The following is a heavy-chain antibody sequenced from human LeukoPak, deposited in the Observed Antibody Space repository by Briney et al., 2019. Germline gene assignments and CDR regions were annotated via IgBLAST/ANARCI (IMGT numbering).Heavy chain of an antibody. Sequence: TGESLKISCKGSGYSFTSYWIGWVRPMPGKRLEWMGIIYPGDSDTRYSPSFQGQVTISADKSISTAYLQWSSLKASDTAMYYCARPIAVAANWFDPWGQGTLVTVSS. CDR2: IYPGDSDT. D-gene: IGHD6-19*01. CDR3: ARPIAVAANWFDP. CDR1: GYSFTSYW. V-gene: IGHV5-51*01. J-gene: IGHJ5*02.